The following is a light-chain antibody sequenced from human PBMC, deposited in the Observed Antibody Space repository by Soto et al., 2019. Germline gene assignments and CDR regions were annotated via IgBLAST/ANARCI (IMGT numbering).Light chain of an antibody. CDR2: AAS. CDR1: QGIRND. J-gene: IGKJ1*01. Sequence: AIQMTQSPSSLSASVGDRVTITCRASQGIRNDLGRYQQKPGKAPKLLIYAASSLQSGVPSRFSGSGSGTDFTVTISSLQPEDFATYYCLQDYNYSRTFGQGTKVEIK. CDR3: LQDYNYSRT. V-gene: IGKV1-6*01.